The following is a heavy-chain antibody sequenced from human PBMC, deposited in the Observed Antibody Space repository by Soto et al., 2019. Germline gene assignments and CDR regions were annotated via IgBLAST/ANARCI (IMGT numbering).Heavy chain of an antibody. CDR2: ISYDGSDK. Sequence: GGFPSPRWGASWCNFNAISLDGARTTQGKGMCWVAVISYDGSDKYYSDSVRGRFTISRDNSMNTLYLQMNSLRTEDTAVYYCAKSPNFYCSSYHCYKYYFDYWGQG. CDR3: AKSPNFYCSSYHCYKYYFDY. D-gene: IGHD2-2*01. J-gene: IGHJ4*02. CDR1: WCNFNAIS. V-gene: IGHV3-30*18.